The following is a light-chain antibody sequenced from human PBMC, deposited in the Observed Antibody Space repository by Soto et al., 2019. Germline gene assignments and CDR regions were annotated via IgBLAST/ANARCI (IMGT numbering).Light chain of an antibody. CDR2: DAS. CDR1: QSITNY. J-gene: IGKJ1*01. CDR3: QQYNIYPWT. V-gene: IGKV1-5*01. Sequence: DIQMTQSPSTLSASVGDRVTITCRTSQSITNYLAWYQHKPGKAPKLLIYDASCLESGVPSRFSGSGSETEFTLTISSLQPDDFATYYCQQYNIYPWTFGQGSRVEIK.